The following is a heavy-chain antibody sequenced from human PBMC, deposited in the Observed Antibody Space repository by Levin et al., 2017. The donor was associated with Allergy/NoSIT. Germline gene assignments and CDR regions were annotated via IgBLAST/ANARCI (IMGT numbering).Heavy chain of an antibody. Sequence: SETLSLTCAVYGGSFSGYYWSWIRQPPGKGLEWIGEINHSGSTNYNPSLKSRVTISLDTSKNQFSLKLSSVTAADTAVYYCARAPTGTTWAFDIWGQGTMVTVSS. D-gene: IGHD1-7*01. J-gene: IGHJ3*02. CDR1: GGSFSGYY. CDR3: ARAPTGTTWAFDI. V-gene: IGHV4-34*01. CDR2: INHSGST.